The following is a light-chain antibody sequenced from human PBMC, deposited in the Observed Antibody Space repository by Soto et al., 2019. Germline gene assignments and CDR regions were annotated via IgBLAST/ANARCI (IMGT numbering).Light chain of an antibody. CDR3: QSYDTSDLV. V-gene: IGLV6-57*04. CDR2: EDD. Sequence: LTQPRSVSESPGKTVTISCTRDSGSFAGNSVQWYQQRPCSAPTTVIYEDDQRPSWVPNRFSGSIDTSSRSASLTISGLQYEDEADYYCQSYDTSDLVFGGGTKLTVL. CDR1: SGSFAGNS. J-gene: IGLJ2*01.